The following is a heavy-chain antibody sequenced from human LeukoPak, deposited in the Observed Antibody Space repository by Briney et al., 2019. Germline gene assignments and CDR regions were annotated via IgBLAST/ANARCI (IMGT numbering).Heavy chain of an antibody. D-gene: IGHD1-7*01. CDR1: GFTFSSYW. CDR3: ARGNYGFDY. J-gene: IGHJ4*02. Sequence: PGGSLRLSRAASGFTFSSYWMSWVRQAPGRGLEWVANIKQDGSEKYYVDSVRGRFTISRDDAKNSLYLQMNSLRAEDTALYYCARGNYGFDYWGQGTLVTVSS. CDR2: IKQDGSEK. V-gene: IGHV3-7*01.